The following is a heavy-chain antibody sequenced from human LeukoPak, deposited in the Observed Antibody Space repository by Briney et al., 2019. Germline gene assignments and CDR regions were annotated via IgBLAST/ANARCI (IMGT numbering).Heavy chain of an antibody. D-gene: IGHD6-19*01. CDR3: AKATIEQWLVKVDSFDS. CDR2: ISGGGDTT. J-gene: IGHJ4*02. CDR1: GFTFSTYA. Sequence: PGGSLRLSCAASGFTFSTYALHWVRQAPGKGLEWVSSISGGGDTTNYADSVKGRFTISRDNSKNTLYLQMNSLRGEDTARYYCAKATIEQWLVKVDSFDSWGQGTLVSVSS. V-gene: IGHV3-23*01.